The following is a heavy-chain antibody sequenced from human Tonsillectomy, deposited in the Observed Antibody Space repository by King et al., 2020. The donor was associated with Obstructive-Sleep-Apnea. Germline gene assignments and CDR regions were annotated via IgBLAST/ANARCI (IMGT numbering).Heavy chain of an antibody. CDR2: IYWDDSK. Sequence: ITLKESGPTLVKPTQTLTLTCTFSGFSLSTSGVGVGWIRQPPGKALEWLALIYWDDSKRYSPSLKSRLTITKDTSKKQVVLTMTNMDPVDTATYYCAHGAYVDSAMVDYNGMDVWGQGTTVTVSS. CDR3: AHGAYVDSAMVDYNGMDV. D-gene: IGHD5-18*01. J-gene: IGHJ6*02. V-gene: IGHV2-5*02. CDR1: GFSLSTSGVG.